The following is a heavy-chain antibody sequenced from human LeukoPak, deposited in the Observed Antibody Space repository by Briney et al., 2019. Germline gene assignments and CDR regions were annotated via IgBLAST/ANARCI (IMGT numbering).Heavy chain of an antibody. CDR2: INPNSGCT. V-gene: IGHV1-2*02. D-gene: IGHD3-16*01. J-gene: IGHJ6*02. CDR1: GYTFTGYY. Sequence: GASVKVSCKASGYTFTGYYMHWVRQAPGQGLEWMGWINPNSGCTNYAQKFQGRVTMTRDTSISTAYMELSRLRSDDTAVYYCARLEPPPPRNYDYVWGSHYGMDVWGQGTTVTVSS. CDR3: ARLEPPPPRNYDYVWGSHYGMDV.